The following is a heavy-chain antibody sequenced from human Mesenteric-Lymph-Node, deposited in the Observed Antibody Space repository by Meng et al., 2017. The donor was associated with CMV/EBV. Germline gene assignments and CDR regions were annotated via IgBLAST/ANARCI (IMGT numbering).Heavy chain of an antibody. V-gene: IGHV1-2*02. J-gene: IGHJ6*02. CDR1: GDSFSGYY. D-gene: IGHD2-2*01. CDR3: ARADYCSSTSCHNPGDYYYGLDV. Sequence: ASVKVSCKASGDSFSGYYIHWVRQAPGQGLEWMGWVNPNSGGTNYAQKFQGRVTMTRDTSISTAYMELNRLTSDDTAMYYCARADYCSSTSCHNPGDYYYGLDVWGQGTTVTVSS. CDR2: VNPNSGGT.